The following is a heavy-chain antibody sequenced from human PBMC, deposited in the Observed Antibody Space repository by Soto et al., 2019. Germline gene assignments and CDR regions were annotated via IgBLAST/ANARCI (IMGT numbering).Heavy chain of an antibody. J-gene: IGHJ5*02. CDR3: ARERSVSAIFGVDNWFDP. CDR2: MYNTGST. V-gene: IGHV4-4*08. Sequence: SETLSLTCTVSGGSISGYYWSWIRQPPGKGLEWIGYMYNTGSTYYNPSPKSRVTISVDTSKNQFSLKLSSVTAADTAVYYCARERSVSAIFGVDNWFDPWGQGTLVTVSS. D-gene: IGHD3-3*01. CDR1: GGSISGYY.